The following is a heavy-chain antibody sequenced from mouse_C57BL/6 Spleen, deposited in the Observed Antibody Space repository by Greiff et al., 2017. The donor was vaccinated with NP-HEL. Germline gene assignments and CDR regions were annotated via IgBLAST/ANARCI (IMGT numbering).Heavy chain of an antibody. CDR2: ISSGSSTI. CDR3: ARQSKSYAMDY. Sequence: EVKLVESGGGLVKPGGSLKLSCAASGFTFSDYGMHWVRQAPEKGLEWVAYISSGSSTIYYADTVKGRFTISRDNAKNTLFLQMTSLRSEDTAMYYCARQSKSYAMDYWGQGTSVTVSS. D-gene: IGHD1-3*01. CDR1: GFTFSDYG. J-gene: IGHJ4*01. V-gene: IGHV5-17*01.